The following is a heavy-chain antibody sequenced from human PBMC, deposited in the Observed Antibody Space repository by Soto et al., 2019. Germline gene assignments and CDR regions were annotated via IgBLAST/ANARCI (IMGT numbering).Heavy chain of an antibody. CDR2: INSGGVKT. CDR1: GFTFSTFS. J-gene: IGHJ4*02. V-gene: IGHV3-23*01. CDR3: AKDPQSGQDRYFDD. D-gene: IGHD3-3*01. Sequence: GGSLRLSCAASGFTFSTFSMSWVRQAPGKGLEWVSVINSGGVKTFYADSVKGRFTISRDNSKDTLFLQMNSLRADDTAVYYCAKDPQSGQDRYFDDWGQGTLVTVSS.